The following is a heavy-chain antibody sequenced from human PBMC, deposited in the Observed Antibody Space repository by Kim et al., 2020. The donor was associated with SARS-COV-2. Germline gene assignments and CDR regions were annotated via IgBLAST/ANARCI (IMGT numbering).Heavy chain of an antibody. Sequence: GGSLRLSCAASGFTFSSYAMHWVRQAPGKGLEWVAVISYDGSNKYYADSVKGRFTISRDNSKNTLYLQMNSLRAEDTAVYYCARVATIYYYYYGMDVWG. CDR2: ISYDGSNK. D-gene: IGHD5-12*01. J-gene: IGHJ6*02. CDR1: GFTFSSYA. CDR3: ARVATIYYYYYGMDV. V-gene: IGHV3-30*04.